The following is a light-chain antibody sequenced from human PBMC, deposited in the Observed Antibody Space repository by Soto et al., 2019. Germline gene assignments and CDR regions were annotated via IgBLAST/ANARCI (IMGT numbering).Light chain of an antibody. CDR1: QSISSY. CDR3: QQRSNLIT. V-gene: IGKV1-39*01. CDR2: AAS. J-gene: IGKJ5*01. Sequence: DIQITQSPSSLSASVGDRVTITCRASQSISSYLDWYQQKPGKAPKLLIYAASSLQSGVPSRFSGSGSGTDFTLTISSLQPEDFAVYYCQQRSNLITFGQGTRLEIK.